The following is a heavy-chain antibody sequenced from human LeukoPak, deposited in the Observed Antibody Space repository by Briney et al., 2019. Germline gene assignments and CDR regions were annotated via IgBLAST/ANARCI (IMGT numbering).Heavy chain of an antibody. V-gene: IGHV3-7*01. CDR2: INQDGSEK. CDR1: GFTFSSYW. Sequence: GGSLRLSCAASGFTFSSYWMSWVRQAPXXXLEWVANINQDGSEKYYVDSVKGRFTISRDNAKNSLYLQMNSLRAEDAAVYYCATRLSSGWYFGGQGTLVTVSS. CDR3: ATRLSSGWYF. J-gene: IGHJ4*02. D-gene: IGHD6-19*01.